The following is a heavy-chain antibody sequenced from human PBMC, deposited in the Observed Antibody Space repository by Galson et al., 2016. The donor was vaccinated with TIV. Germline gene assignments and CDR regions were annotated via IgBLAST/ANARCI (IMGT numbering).Heavy chain of an antibody. D-gene: IGHD4-17*01. J-gene: IGHJ4*02. Sequence: SVKVSCKASGYTFTSYDINWVRQATGQGLEWMGWMNPNSGNTGYAQKFRCSVTMTRNTSVRTASMELSSLRSDDTSVYYCARSGDYGDYWGQGTLVTVSS. CDR2: MNPNSGNT. CDR1: GYTFTSYD. V-gene: IGHV1-8*02. CDR3: ARSGDYGDY.